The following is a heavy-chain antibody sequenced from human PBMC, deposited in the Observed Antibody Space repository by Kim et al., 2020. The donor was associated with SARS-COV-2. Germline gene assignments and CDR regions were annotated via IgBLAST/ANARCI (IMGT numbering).Heavy chain of an antibody. D-gene: IGHD6-19*01. J-gene: IGHJ6*02. V-gene: IGHV3-30*07. Sequence: KGRFTISRDNSKNTLYLQMNSLRAEDTAVYYCARDRGSGWPLGYYYGMDVWGQGTTVTVSS. CDR3: ARDRGSGWPLGYYYGMDV.